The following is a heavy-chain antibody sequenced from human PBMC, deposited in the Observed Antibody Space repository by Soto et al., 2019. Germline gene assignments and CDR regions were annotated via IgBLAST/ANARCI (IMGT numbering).Heavy chain of an antibody. CDR1: GGSISSGQNF. D-gene: IGHD1-26*01. V-gene: IGHV4-30-4*08. Sequence: QVQLQESGPGLVKPSQTLSLTCTVSGGSISSGQNFWNWIRQSPGKGLEWIGYIHHSGSTYYSPSLKRRLTISADTSKNQIALKLNSVTAADTAVYYCARDTGTYPYYFDSWGQGTLVTVSS. J-gene: IGHJ4*02. CDR2: IHHSGST. CDR3: ARDTGTYPYYFDS.